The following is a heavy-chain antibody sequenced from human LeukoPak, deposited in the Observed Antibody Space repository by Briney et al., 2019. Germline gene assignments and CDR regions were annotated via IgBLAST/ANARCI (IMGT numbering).Heavy chain of an antibody. CDR2: ISYDGSNK. D-gene: IGHD6-13*01. V-gene: IGHV3-30*18. CDR1: GFTFSSYG. J-gene: IGHJ6*02. CDR3: AKDLIAAAGKVYYYGMDV. Sequence: GGSLRLSCAASGFTFSSYGMHWVRQAPGKGLERVAVISYDGSNKYYADSVKGRFTISRDNSKNTLYLQMNSLRAEDTAVYYCAKDLIAAAGKVYYYGMDVWGQGTTVTVS.